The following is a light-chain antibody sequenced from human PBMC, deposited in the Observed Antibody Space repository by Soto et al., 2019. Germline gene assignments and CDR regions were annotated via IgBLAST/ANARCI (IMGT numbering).Light chain of an antibody. J-gene: IGLJ2*01. Sequence: QSVLTQPPSTSGTPGQRVTISCSGSIPNIGSHTVNWYQQLPGTAPKLLMYSNNQRPSGVPDRFSGSKSGTSASLAISGLQSEDEADYYCAAWDDSLNGPLFGGGTKLTVL. CDR2: SNN. V-gene: IGLV1-44*01. CDR1: IPNIGSHT. CDR3: AAWDDSLNGPL.